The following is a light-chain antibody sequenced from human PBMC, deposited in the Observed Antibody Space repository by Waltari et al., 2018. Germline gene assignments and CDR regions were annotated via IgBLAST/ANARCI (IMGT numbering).Light chain of an antibody. Sequence: WYQQDVGKAPKLLIYDVSKRPSGVSNRFSGSKSGNTASLTISGLQAEDEADYPCSSYTGSSTWVFGGGTKLTVL. CDR3: SSYTGSSTWV. J-gene: IGLJ3*02. CDR2: DVS. V-gene: IGLV2-14*04.